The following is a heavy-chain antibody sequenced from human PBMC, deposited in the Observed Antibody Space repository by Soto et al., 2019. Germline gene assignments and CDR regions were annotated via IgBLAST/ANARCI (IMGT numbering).Heavy chain of an antibody. J-gene: IGHJ6*02. CDR3: AREGYYSGSWSYSPPRYYGMDV. Sequence: QVQLVQSGAEVKKPGSSVKVSCKASGYTFISYGISWVRQAPGQGLEWMGWISAYNDYTNYAQKLQGRVTMTTDTSTTIAYLELRSLRSDDTAVYYCAREGYYSGSWSYSPPRYYGMDVWGQGTTVTVSS. D-gene: IGHD3-10*01. CDR2: ISAYNDYT. V-gene: IGHV1-18*01. CDR1: GYTFISYG.